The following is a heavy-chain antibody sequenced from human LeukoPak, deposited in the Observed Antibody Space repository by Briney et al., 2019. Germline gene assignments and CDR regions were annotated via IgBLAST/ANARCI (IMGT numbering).Heavy chain of an antibody. Sequence: PGGSLRLSCAASGFTFSSYSMNWVRQAPGKGLEWVSSISSSSSYIYYADSVKGRFTISRDNAKNTLYLQMNSLRAEDTAVYYCARGYSYGYRIDYWGQGTLVTVSS. CDR3: ARGYSYGYRIDY. D-gene: IGHD5-18*01. CDR1: GFTFSSYS. J-gene: IGHJ4*02. CDR2: ISSSSSYI. V-gene: IGHV3-21*01.